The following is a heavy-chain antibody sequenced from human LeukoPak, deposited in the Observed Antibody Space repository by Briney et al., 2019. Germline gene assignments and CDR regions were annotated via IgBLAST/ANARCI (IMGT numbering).Heavy chain of an antibody. D-gene: IGHD4-11*01. Sequence: SETLSLTCTVSGGSISSYYWSWIRQTPGKGLEWIGYIYYSGSTNYNPSLKSRVTISVDTSKNQFSLKLSSVTAADTAVYYCARGFITTRYYYMDVWGKGTTVTVSS. CDR2: IYYSGST. CDR1: GGSISSYY. J-gene: IGHJ6*03. V-gene: IGHV4-59*01. CDR3: ARGFITTRYYYMDV.